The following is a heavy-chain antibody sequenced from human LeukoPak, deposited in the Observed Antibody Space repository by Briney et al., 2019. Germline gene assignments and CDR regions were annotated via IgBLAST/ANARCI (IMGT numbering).Heavy chain of an antibody. D-gene: IGHD5/OR15-5a*01. J-gene: IGHJ4*02. CDR3: ARVGDDYSVHDY. CDR2: IYPGDSDT. CDR1: GSSFSTYW. V-gene: IGHV5-51*01. Sequence: GASLKISCKGSGSSFSTYWVAWVRQLPGKGLEWMGIIYPGDSDTRYSPSSQGQVTISADKSISTAFLQWSSLKASDTAMYYCARVGDDYSVHDYWGQGALVTVSS.